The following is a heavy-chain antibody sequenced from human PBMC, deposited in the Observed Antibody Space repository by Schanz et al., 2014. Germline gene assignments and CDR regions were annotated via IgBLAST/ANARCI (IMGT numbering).Heavy chain of an antibody. V-gene: IGHV3-48*01. D-gene: IGHD3-10*01. CDR1: GFTFSNYG. J-gene: IGHJ4*02. CDR2: ISSSSGTI. CDR3: AKDQGSYGSGSYSYFDY. Sequence: EVQLLESGGGLVQPGGSLRLSCEASGFTFSNYGMNWVRQAPEKGLEWVSYISSSSGTIYYADSVKGRFTISRDNSKNTLYLQMNSLRAEDTAVYYCAKDQGSYGSGSYSYFDYWGQGTLATVSS.